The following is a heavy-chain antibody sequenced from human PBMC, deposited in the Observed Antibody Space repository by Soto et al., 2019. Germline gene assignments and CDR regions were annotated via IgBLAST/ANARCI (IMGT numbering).Heavy chain of an antibody. D-gene: IGHD6-6*01. CDR2: ISGSGGST. V-gene: IGHV3-23*01. CDR3: AKDYYSVKEAGIAAVGYYYYGMDV. Sequence: HPGGSLRLSCAASGFTFSSYAMSWVRQAPGKGLEWVSAISGSGGSTYYADSVKGRFTISRDNSKNTLYLQMNSLRAEDTAVYYCAKDYYSVKEAGIAAVGYYYYGMDVGGKGTTVTVP. CDR1: GFTFSSYA. J-gene: IGHJ6*04.